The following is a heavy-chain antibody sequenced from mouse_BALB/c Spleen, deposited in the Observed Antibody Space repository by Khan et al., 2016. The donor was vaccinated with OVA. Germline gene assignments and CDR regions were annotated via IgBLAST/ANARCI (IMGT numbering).Heavy chain of an antibody. J-gene: IGHJ4*01. CDR1: GYTFTSSW. CDR2: IHPNSGNT. CDR3: ARYGKRDAMDY. Sequence: QVRLQQSGSVLVRPGASVKLSCKASGYTFTSSWIHWAKQRPRQGLEWIGEIHPNSGNTNYNEKFKGKATLTLDTSSSTAYVDLSSLTSEDSAVYYCARYGKRDAMDYWGQGTPVTVSS. V-gene: IGHV1S130*01. D-gene: IGHD2-1*01.